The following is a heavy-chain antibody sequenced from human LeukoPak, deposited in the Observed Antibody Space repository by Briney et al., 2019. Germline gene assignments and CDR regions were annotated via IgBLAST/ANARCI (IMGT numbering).Heavy chain of an antibody. CDR1: GFTFSSYW. Sequence: WGSLRLSCAASGFTFSSYWMHWVRQAPGKGLVWVSRINSDGSSTSYADSVKGRFTISRDNAKNTLYLQMNSLRAEDTAVYYCARGGNRYSLGSYYYYMDVWGKGTTVTISS. CDR3: ARGGNRYSLGSYYYYMDV. J-gene: IGHJ6*03. CDR2: INSDGSST. V-gene: IGHV3-74*01. D-gene: IGHD2-15*01.